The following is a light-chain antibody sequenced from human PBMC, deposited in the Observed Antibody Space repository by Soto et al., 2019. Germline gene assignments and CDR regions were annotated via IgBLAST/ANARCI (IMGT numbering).Light chain of an antibody. Sequence: EVALTQSAGTLSLSPGARATLACRASQSLSKDYLAWYQKKPGQAPRLLMSGASSRDSDIPDRFSGSGSGTDFTLTINSLEPEDFAVYYCQQYCSSPLTFGGGTKVDIK. CDR1: QSLSKDY. CDR2: GAS. J-gene: IGKJ4*01. V-gene: IGKV3-20*01. CDR3: QQYCSSPLT.